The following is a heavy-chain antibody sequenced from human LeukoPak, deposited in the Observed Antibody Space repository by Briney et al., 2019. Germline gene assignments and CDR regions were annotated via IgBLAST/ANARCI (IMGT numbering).Heavy chain of an antibody. D-gene: IGHD3-3*01. V-gene: IGHV3-66*01. CDR2: IGSGTTT. Sequence: PGGSLRLSCGASGFSVKNTPMSWVRQAPNKGLEWVSTIGSGTTTCTADSVKGRFIISRDVFKNTMSLQMSSLRAEDTAVYYCARDSLPYEYWSAYYGHTRLNGMDVWGQGITVIVSS. CDR1: GFSVKNTP. CDR3: ARDSLPYEYWSAYYGHTRLNGMDV. J-gene: IGHJ6*02.